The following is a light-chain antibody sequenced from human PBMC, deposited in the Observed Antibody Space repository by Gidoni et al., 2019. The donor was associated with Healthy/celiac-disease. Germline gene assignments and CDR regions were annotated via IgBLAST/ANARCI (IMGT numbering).Light chain of an antibody. CDR3: QQYGSSPPRYT. Sequence: DIVLTRSPGTLSLSPGDRATLSCRASQSVSSSYLAWYQQKPGQAPRLLIYGASSRDTGIPDRFSGSGSGTDFTLTISRLEPEDFAVYYCQQYGSSPPRYTFGQGTKLEIK. CDR1: QSVSSSY. V-gene: IGKV3-20*01. CDR2: GAS. J-gene: IGKJ2*01.